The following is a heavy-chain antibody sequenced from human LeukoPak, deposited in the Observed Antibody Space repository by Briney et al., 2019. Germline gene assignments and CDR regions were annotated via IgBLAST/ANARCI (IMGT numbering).Heavy chain of an antibody. Sequence: ASVKVSCKASGYTFVGYYIHWMRQAPGQGLEWMGWINPNSGGTHYAQRFQGRVTMTKDTSISTAYMEVSRLRSDDTAVYYCARDFGSGSNFDYWGQGILVTVSS. V-gene: IGHV1-2*02. CDR1: GYTFVGYY. CDR3: ARDFGSGSNFDY. J-gene: IGHJ4*02. CDR2: INPNSGGT. D-gene: IGHD3-10*01.